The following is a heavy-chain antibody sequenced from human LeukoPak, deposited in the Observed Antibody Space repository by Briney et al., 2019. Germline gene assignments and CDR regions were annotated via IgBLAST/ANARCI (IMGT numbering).Heavy chain of an antibody. D-gene: IGHD6-13*01. J-gene: IGHJ6*03. CDR3: ARASGSSWYERRLHAYYYYMDV. CDR2: IDYSGST. Sequence: SETLCLTCTVSGGSIISTTYYWGWIRQPPGEGLEWIGSIDYSGSTYYNPSLKSRVTISVDTSKNQFSLNLSSVTAADTAVYSCARASGSSWYERRLHAYYYYMDVWGKGTTVTVSS. V-gene: IGHV4-39*07. CDR1: GGSIISTTYY.